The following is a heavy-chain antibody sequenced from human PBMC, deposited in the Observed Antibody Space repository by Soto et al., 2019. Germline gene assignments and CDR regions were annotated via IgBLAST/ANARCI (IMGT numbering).Heavy chain of an antibody. J-gene: IGHJ6*02. D-gene: IGHD6-19*01. V-gene: IGHV3-30*18. Sequence: QVQLVESGGGVVQPGRSLRLSCAASGFTFSSYGMHWVRQAPGKGLEWVAVISYDGSNKYYADSVKGRFTISRDNSKNTLYLQMNSLRAEDTAVYYCAKDRRSSGWYGAYCMDVWGQGTTVTVSS. CDR1: GFTFSSYG. CDR3: AKDRRSSGWYGAYCMDV. CDR2: ISYDGSNK.